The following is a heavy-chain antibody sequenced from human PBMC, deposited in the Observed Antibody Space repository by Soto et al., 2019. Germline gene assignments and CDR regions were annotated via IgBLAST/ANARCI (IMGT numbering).Heavy chain of an antibody. J-gene: IGHJ4*02. V-gene: IGHV5-51*01. CDR2: IYPGDSDT. Sequence: GASLKISCKGSGYSFTSYWIGWVRQMPGKGLEWMGIIYPGDSDTRYSPSFQGQVTISADKSISTAYLQWSSRKASDTAMYYCARHRGEYSGYDPYYFDYWGQGTLVTVSS. D-gene: IGHD5-12*01. CDR1: GYSFTSYW. CDR3: ARHRGEYSGYDPYYFDY.